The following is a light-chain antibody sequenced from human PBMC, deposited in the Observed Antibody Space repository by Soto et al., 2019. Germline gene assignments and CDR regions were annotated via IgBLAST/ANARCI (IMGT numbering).Light chain of an antibody. CDR3: QQYNNWPPRGT. J-gene: IGKJ1*01. Sequence: EIVMTQSPATLSVPPGERATLSCRASQSVSSNLAWYQQKPGQAPRLLIYGASTRATGIPARFSGSGSGTEVTPTISSMQYEDFVVYYCQQYNNWPPRGTFGQGTKVEIK. V-gene: IGKV3-15*01. CDR2: GAS. CDR1: QSVSSN.